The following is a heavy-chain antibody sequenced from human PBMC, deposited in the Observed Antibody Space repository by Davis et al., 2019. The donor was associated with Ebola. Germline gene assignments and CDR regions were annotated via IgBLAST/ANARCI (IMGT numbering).Heavy chain of an antibody. CDR3: ARDPRFVIGSSWYFDY. J-gene: IGHJ4*02. V-gene: IGHV4-59*12. CDR2: IYYSGST. CDR1: GGSISSYY. D-gene: IGHD6-13*01. Sequence: MPSETLSLTCTVSGGSISSYYWSWIRQPPGKGLEWIGYIYYSGSTNYNPSLKSRVTISVDTSKNQFSLKLSSVTPEDTAVYYCARDPRFVIGSSWYFDYWGQGTLVTVSS.